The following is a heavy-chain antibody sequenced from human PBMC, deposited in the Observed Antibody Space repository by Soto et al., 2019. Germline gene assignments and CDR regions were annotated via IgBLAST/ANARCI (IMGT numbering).Heavy chain of an antibody. Sequence: GGSLRLSCAASGLDFSLYSVHWVRQAPGKWLGWFSYICVSTGDIXXADSVKGRXTISKDNFKNAXSLQMXSLRAEDTAXYYCASGPGSYYFSRYWAQGALVTASS. D-gene: IGHD3-10*01. J-gene: IGHJ4*02. CDR3: ASGPGSYYFSRY. CDR1: GLDFSLYS. CDR2: ICVSTGDI. V-gene: IGHV3-48*01.